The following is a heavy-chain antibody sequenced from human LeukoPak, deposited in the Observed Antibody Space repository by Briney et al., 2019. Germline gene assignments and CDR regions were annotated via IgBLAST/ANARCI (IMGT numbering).Heavy chain of an antibody. CDR1: GYTFTGYY. CDR2: INPNSGGT. D-gene: IGHD3-22*01. J-gene: IGHJ3*02. V-gene: IGHV1-2*06. CDR3: ARDITMIVVVPGI. Sequence: ASVKVSCKASGYTFTGYYMHWVRQAPGQGLEWMERINPNSGGTNYAQKFQGRITMTRDTSISTAYMELSRLRSDDTAVYYCARDITMIVVVPGIWGQGTMVTVSS.